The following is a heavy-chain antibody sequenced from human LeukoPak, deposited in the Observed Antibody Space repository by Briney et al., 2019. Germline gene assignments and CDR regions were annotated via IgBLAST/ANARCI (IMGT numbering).Heavy chain of an antibody. D-gene: IGHD6-13*01. J-gene: IGHJ6*03. V-gene: IGHV6-1*01. CDR3: ARDGTAAGTFCYYYYMDV. Sequence: SQTLSLTCAISGHSVSSKSAAWNWLRQAPSRGRDWPARKCYTHKWHNDYAVSVQSRITINPDTSKNQFSVQLNPVTPEDTAVYYCARDGTAAGTFCYYYYMDVWGKGTTVTVSS. CDR2: KCYTHKWHN. CDR1: GHSVSSKSAA.